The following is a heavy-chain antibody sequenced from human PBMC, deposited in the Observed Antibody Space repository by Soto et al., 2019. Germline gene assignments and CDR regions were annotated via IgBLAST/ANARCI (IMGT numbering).Heavy chain of an antibody. V-gene: IGHV4-30-4*01. CDR2: IYYSGNT. CDR1: GGSISSGGSY. Sequence: SETLSLTCTVSGGSISSGGSYWGWIRQPPGKCLEWIGYIYYSGNTILNASLRSRVTLSVDTSKNQFSLNLSSVTAADTAVYYCVRYCSTTKCPFDYWGQGALVTVYS. J-gene: IGHJ4*02. D-gene: IGHD2-2*01. CDR3: VRYCSTTKCPFDY.